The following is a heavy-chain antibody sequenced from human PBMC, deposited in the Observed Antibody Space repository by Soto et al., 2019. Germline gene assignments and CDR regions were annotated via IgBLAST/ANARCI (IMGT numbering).Heavy chain of an antibody. D-gene: IGHD2-2*02. V-gene: IGHV4-34*01. CDR1: GGSFSGYY. CDR3: ARGRDCSSTSCYRMDV. Sequence: SETLSLTCAVYGGSFSGYYWSWIRQPPGKGLEWIGEINHSGSTNYNPSLKSRVTISVDTSKNQFSLKLSSVTAADTAVYYCARGRDCSSTSCYRMDVWGKGTTVTVSS. CDR2: INHSGST. J-gene: IGHJ6*04.